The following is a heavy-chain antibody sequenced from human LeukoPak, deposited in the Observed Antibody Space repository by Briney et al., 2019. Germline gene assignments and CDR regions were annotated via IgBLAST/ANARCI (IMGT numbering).Heavy chain of an antibody. CDR3: ARHYGSGDFDY. V-gene: IGHV5-51*01. CDR2: IYPGDSDT. D-gene: IGHD3-10*01. Sequence: GESLKISCKGSGYSLLSYWIGWVRQMPGKGLEWMGIIYPGDSDTRYSPPFQGQVTISADRSISTAYLQWSSLKASDTAMYYCARHYGSGDFDYWGQGTLVTVSS. CDR1: GYSLLSYW. J-gene: IGHJ4*02.